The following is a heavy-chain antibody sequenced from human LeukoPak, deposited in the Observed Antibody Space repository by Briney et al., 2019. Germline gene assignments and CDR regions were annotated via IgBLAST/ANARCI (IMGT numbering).Heavy chain of an antibody. V-gene: IGHV1-2*02. Sequence: GASVKVSCKASGYTFTGYYMHWVRQAPGQGLEWMGWINPNSGGTNYAQKFQGRVTMTRDTSISTAYMELSRLRSDDTAVYCCARYGGLRYFDWSPNLFDYWGQGTLVTVSS. CDR3: ARYGGLRYFDWSPNLFDY. J-gene: IGHJ4*02. CDR2: INPNSGGT. D-gene: IGHD3-9*01. CDR1: GYTFTGYY.